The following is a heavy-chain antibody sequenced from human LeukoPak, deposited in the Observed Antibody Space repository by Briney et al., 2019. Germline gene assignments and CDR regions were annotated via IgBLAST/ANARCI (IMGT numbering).Heavy chain of an antibody. CDR3: ARGRRWFGSNYFDY. D-gene: IGHD3-10*01. V-gene: IGHV4-34*01. J-gene: IGHJ4*02. CDR2: INHSGST. Sequence: PSETLSLTCAVYGGSFSGYYWSWIRQPPGKGLEWIGEINHSGSTNYNPSLKSRVTISVDTSKSQFSLKLSSVTAADTAVYYCARGRRWFGSNYFDYWGQGTLVTVSS. CDR1: GGSFSGYY.